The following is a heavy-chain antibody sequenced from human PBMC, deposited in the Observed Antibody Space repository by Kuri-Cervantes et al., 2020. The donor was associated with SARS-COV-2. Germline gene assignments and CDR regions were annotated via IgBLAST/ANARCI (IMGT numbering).Heavy chain of an antibody. J-gene: IGHJ2*01. D-gene: IGHD1-26*01. Sequence: GESLKISCAASGFTFSSYAMHWVRQAPGKGLEWVAVISYDGSNKYYADSVKGRFTISRDNSKNTLYLQMNSLRAEDTAAYYCASELLWYFDLWGRGTLVTVSS. CDR3: ASELLWYFDL. CDR1: GFTFSSYA. V-gene: IGHV3-30*04. CDR2: ISYDGSNK.